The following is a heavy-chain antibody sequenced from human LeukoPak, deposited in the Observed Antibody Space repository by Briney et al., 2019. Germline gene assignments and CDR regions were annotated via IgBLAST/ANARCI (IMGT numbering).Heavy chain of an antibody. CDR1: GGSISSYY. CDR3: ARVGGSGSTGLDY. V-gene: IGHV4-59*01. CDR2: IYYSGST. Sequence: PSETLSLTCTVSGGSISSYYWSWIRQPPGKGLEWIGYIYYSGSTNYNPSLKSRVTIPVDTSKNQFSLKLSSVTAADTAVYYCARVGGSGSTGLDYWGQGTLVTVSS. D-gene: IGHD6-19*01. J-gene: IGHJ4*02.